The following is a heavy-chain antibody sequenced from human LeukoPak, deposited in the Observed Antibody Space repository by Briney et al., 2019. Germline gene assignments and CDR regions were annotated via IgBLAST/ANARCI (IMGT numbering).Heavy chain of an antibody. CDR2: INTNTGNP. J-gene: IGHJ4*02. CDR3: ARVPRARVAVTTSNEWVFDY. Sequence: ASVKVSCKASGYTFTGYYMHWVRQAPGQGLEWMGWINTNTGNPTYAQGFTGRFVFSLDTSVSTAYLQISSLKAEDTAVYYCARVPRARVAVTTSNEWVFDYWGQGTLVTVSS. V-gene: IGHV7-4-1*02. D-gene: IGHD4-17*01. CDR1: GYTFTGYY.